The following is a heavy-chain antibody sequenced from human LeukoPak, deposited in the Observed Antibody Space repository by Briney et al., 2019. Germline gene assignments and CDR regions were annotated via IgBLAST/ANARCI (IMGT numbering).Heavy chain of an antibody. CDR3: ARTRRCSSTSCSDFDY. V-gene: IGHV1-2*02. J-gene: IGHJ4*02. CDR1: GYTFTGYY. D-gene: IGHD2-2*01. Sequence: ASVKVSCKASGYTFTGYYMHWVRQAPGQGLEWMGWINPNSGGTNYAQKFQGRVTMTRDTSISTAYMELSRLRSDDTAVYYCARTRRCSSTSCSDFDYWGQGTLVTVSS. CDR2: INPNSGGT.